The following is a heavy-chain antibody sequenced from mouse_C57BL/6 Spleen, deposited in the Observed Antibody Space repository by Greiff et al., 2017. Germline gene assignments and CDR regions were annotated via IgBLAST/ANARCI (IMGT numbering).Heavy chain of an antibody. CDR1: GYTFTSYW. D-gene: IGHD1-1*01. Sequence: QVQLKQPGAELVKPGASVKLSCKASGYTFTSYWMHWVKQRPGQGLEWIGMIHPNSGSTNYNEKFKSKATLTVDKSSSTAYMQLSSLTSEDSAVYYCARSPITTVVVDYAMDYWGQGTSVTVSS. CDR3: ARSPITTVVVDYAMDY. J-gene: IGHJ4*01. CDR2: IHPNSGST. V-gene: IGHV1-64*01.